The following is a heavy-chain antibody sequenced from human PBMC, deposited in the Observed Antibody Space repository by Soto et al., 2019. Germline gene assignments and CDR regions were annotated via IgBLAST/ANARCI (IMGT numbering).Heavy chain of an antibody. CDR1: GFIFSNVW. D-gene: IGHD2-15*01. CDR3: CADSITYSG. Sequence: GGSLRLSCAASGFIFSNVWMNWVRQAPGKGLEWVGRIKAKPDGTTTDYATPVKGRFTISRDDSKKTLYLQMNNLRTEETAVYYCCADSITYSGCGQVTLVTVSS. J-gene: IGHJ4*02. V-gene: IGHV3-15*07. CDR2: IKAKPDGTTT.